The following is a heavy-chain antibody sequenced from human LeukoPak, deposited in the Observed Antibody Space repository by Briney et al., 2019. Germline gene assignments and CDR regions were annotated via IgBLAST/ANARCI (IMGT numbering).Heavy chain of an antibody. V-gene: IGHV4-59*12. J-gene: IGHJ5*02. CDR2: IYYSGST. Sequence: SETLSLTCTVSGGSISSYYWSWIRQPPGKGLEWIGYIYYSGSTNYNPSLKSRVTISVDTSKNQFSLKLSPVTAADTAVYYCARVPRYCSGGSCYSDYDSSGYYPGWFDPWGQGTLVTVSS. D-gene: IGHD2-15*01. CDR1: GGSISSYY. CDR3: ARVPRYCSGGSCYSDYDSSGYYPGWFDP.